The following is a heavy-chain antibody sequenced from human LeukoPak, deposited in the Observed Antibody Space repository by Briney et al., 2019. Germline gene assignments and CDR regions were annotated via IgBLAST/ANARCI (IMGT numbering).Heavy chain of an antibody. J-gene: IGHJ5*02. CDR1: GYTFTGYY. V-gene: IGHV1-2*02. Sequence: GASVNVSCKASGYTFTGYYMHWVRQAPGQGLEWMGWINPNSGGTNYAQTFQGRVTMTRDTSIRPDYMETSRLRSDDKAVYYCARGRILRFNWFEPWGQGTLVT. CDR3: ARGRILRFNWFEP. CDR2: INPNSGGT. D-gene: IGHD2-21*01.